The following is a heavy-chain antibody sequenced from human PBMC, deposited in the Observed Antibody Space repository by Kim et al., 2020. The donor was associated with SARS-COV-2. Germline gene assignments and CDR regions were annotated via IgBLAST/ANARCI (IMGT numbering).Heavy chain of an antibody. J-gene: IGHJ4*02. CDR2: IIPIFGTA. CDR3: ARGEGWLRPNYFDY. V-gene: IGHV1-69*13. CDR1: GGTFSSYA. D-gene: IGHD5-12*01. Sequence: SVKVSCKASGGTFSSYAISWVRQAPGQGLEWMGGIIPIFGTANYAQKFQGRVTITADESTSTAYMELSSLRSEDTAVYYCARGEGWLRPNYFDYWGQGTLVTVSS.